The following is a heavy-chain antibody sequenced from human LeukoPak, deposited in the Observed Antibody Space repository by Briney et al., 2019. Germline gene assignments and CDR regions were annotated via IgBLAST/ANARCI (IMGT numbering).Heavy chain of an antibody. J-gene: IGHJ4*02. CDR3: AREGGDSSGYYHDY. CDR1: GGSISSSSYY. CDR2: IYYSGST. V-gene: IGHV4-39*07. Sequence: SSETLSLTCTVSGGSISSSSYYWGWIRQPPGKGLEWIGNIYYSGSTYYNPSLKSRVTISVDTSKNQFSLKLSSVTAADTAVYYCAREGGDSSGYYHDYWGQGTLVTVSS. D-gene: IGHD3-22*01.